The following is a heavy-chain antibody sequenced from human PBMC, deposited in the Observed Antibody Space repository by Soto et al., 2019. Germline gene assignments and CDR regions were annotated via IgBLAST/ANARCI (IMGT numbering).Heavy chain of an antibody. V-gene: IGHV3-21*01. CDR1: GFTFSGDS. D-gene: IGHD2-2*02. CDR2: ISGSGGFI. Sequence: EVQLVESGGSLVKPGGSLRLSCAGSGFTFSGDSMNWVRQAPGKGLEWVASISGSGGFIYYADSVKGRFIISRDNAKNSLFLQMNSLRAEDTAVYYCAREQGGSTTNCYKATCGYFDSWGRGTLVTVSS. J-gene: IGHJ4*02. CDR3: AREQGGSTTNCYKATCGYFDS.